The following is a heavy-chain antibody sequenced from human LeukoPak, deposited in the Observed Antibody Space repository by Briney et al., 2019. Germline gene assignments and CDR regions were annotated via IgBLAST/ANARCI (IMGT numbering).Heavy chain of an antibody. Sequence: SETLSLTCTVSGGSISSSSYSWGWIRQPPGKGLEWIGSIYYSGSTYYNPSLESRVTISVDTSKNQFSLKLSSVTAADTAVYYCARRLYYDFWSGYYDDYWGQGTLVTVSS. J-gene: IGHJ4*02. CDR3: ARRLYYDFWSGYYDDY. V-gene: IGHV4-39*01. CDR1: GGSISSSSYS. D-gene: IGHD3-3*01. CDR2: IYYSGST.